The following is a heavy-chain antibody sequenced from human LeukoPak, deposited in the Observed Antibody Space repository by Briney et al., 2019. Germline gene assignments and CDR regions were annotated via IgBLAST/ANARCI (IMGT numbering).Heavy chain of an antibody. D-gene: IGHD5-24*01. CDR2: IYYTGST. J-gene: IGHJ3*02. Sequence: PSETLSLTCTVSGGSISRSTYYWGWIRQPPGKGLEWIGSIYYTGSTYYNPSLKSRVTISVDTSKSQFSLRLSSVTAADTAVYYCARDRPLLERAFDIWGQGTMVTVSS. CDR1: GGSISRSTYY. CDR3: ARDRPLLERAFDI. V-gene: IGHV4-39*07.